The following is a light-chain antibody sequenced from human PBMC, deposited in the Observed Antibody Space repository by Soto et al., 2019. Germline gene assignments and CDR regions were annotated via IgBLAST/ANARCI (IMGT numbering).Light chain of an antibody. J-gene: IGKJ1*01. CDR1: QSIDTY. CDR2: DAS. CDR3: QQYNSYPTWT. Sequence: EIVLTQSPVTLSLSPGEGATLSCKASQSIDTYLAWYQQKPGQAPRLLIYDASLRATGIPARFTGSGSGTDFTLTISSLQPDDFATYYCQQYNSYPTWTFGQGTKVDIK. V-gene: IGKV3-11*01.